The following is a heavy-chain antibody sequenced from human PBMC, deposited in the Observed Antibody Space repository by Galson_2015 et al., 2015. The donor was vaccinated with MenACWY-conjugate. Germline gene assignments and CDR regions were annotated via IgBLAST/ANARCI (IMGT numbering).Heavy chain of an antibody. Sequence: SETLSLTCTVSGGSISSSSYFWGWIRQPPGEGLEWIASIYCSGTTHYNPSLRSRLTISTDTSKNQFSLKLSAVTAADTAVYFCARKPTVAGHYHYFDNWGQGALVTVSS. J-gene: IGHJ4*02. CDR1: GGSISSSSYF. CDR2: IYCSGTT. D-gene: IGHD6-19*01. V-gene: IGHV4-39*01. CDR3: ARKPTVAGHYHYFDN.